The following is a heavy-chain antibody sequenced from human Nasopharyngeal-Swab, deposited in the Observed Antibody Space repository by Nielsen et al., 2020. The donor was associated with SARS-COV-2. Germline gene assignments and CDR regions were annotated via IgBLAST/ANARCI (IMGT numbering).Heavy chain of an antibody. CDR1: GFTFNNYN. CDR2: ISSSSSYI. D-gene: IGHD3-3*01. V-gene: IGHV3-21*01. J-gene: IGHJ6*02. Sequence: GESLKISCEASGFTFNNYNFNWVRQAPGKGLEWVSSISSSSSYIYYADSVKGRFTTSRDNAKNSLYLQMNSLRAEDTAVYYCARDGLDYDFWSAYFMDVWGQGTTVTVSS. CDR3: ARDGLDYDFWSAYFMDV.